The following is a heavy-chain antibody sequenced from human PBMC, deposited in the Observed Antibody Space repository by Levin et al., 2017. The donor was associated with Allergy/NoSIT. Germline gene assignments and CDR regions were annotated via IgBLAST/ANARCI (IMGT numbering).Heavy chain of an antibody. CDR1: GFTFSDHY. V-gene: IGHV3-11*01. Sequence: GGSLRLSCEASGFTFSDHYMSWIRQAPGKGPEWISYISRDVSTIHYGGSLKGRFTISRDNAKKSLYLHMSSLRVEDTAVYYCARRTGLGGVMDVWGQGTKVIVSS. J-gene: IGHJ6*02. D-gene: IGHD1-14*01. CDR2: ISRDVSTI. CDR3: ARRTGLGGVMDV.